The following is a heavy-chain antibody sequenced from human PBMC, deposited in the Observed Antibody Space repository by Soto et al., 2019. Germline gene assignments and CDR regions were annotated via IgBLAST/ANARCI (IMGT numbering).Heavy chain of an antibody. CDR3: ARGSGSGSVLIDC. CDR2: TSDDESRR. V-gene: IGHV3-30*04. J-gene: IGHJ4*02. CDR1: GFTFSNYA. D-gene: IGHD3-10*01. Sequence: QVHLVESGGGVVQPGRSLRLSCAASGFTFSNYAMHWVRQAPGKGLECMAITSDDESRRYYADSVRGRFTISRDNPKNTLYLEMNSLRDEDTAEFYCARGSGSGSVLIDCWGQGVLVTVSS.